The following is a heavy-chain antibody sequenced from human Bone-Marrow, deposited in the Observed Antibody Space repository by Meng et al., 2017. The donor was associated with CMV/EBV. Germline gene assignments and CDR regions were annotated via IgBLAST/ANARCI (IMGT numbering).Heavy chain of an antibody. D-gene: IGHD1-14*01. Sequence: ASVKVSCKASGYTFTTYDINWIRQAPGQGLEWMAWINPNTGDSGYAQKFQGRLAITRDTSISTVYMELGSLRSDDTAVYYCARCCRINGPRWFDPWGQATPVTVSS. CDR1: GYTFTTYD. J-gene: IGHJ5*02. CDR2: INPNTGDS. V-gene: IGHV1-8*03. CDR3: ARCCRINGPRWFDP.